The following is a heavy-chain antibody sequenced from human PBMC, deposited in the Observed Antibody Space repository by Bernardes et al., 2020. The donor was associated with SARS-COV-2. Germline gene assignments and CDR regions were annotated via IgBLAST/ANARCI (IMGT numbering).Heavy chain of an antibody. CDR1: GGSISSISYY. CDR3: ARRHVLRYFDWLSRSYGMDV. D-gene: IGHD3-9*01. J-gene: IGHJ6*02. CDR2: IYYSGST. V-gene: IGHV4-39*01. Sequence: SETLYLTCTVSGGSISSISYYWGWLRQPPGKGLEWIGSIYYSGSTYYNPSLKSRVTISVDTSKNQFSLKLSSVTAADTAVYYCARRHVLRYFDWLSRSYGMDVWGQGTTVTVSS.